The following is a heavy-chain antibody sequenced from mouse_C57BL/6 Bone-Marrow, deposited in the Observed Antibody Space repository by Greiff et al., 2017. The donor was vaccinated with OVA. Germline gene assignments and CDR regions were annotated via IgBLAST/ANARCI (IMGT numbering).Heavy chain of an antibody. Sequence: QVQLQQSGAELARPGASVKMSCKASGYTFTSYTMHWVKQRPGQGLEWIGYINPSSGYTKYNQKFKDKATLTADKSSSTAYMQLSSLTSEDSAVYYCATITTVGPFDYWGQGTTLTVSS. CDR1: GYTFTSYT. J-gene: IGHJ2*01. V-gene: IGHV1-4*01. CDR2: INPSSGYT. CDR3: ATITTVGPFDY. D-gene: IGHD1-1*01.